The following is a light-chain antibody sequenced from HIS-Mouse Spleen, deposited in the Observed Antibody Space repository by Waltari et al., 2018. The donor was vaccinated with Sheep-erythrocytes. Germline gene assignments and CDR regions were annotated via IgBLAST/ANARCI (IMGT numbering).Light chain of an antibody. Sequence: EIVLTQSQATLSSSPGERATLSCRASQSVSSYLAWYQQKPGQAPRLLIYDASNRATGIPARFSGSGSGTDFTLTISSLEPEDFAVYYCQQRSNWYTFGQGTKLEIK. CDR2: DAS. CDR3: QQRSNWYT. J-gene: IGKJ2*01. V-gene: IGKV3-11*01. CDR1: QSVSSY.